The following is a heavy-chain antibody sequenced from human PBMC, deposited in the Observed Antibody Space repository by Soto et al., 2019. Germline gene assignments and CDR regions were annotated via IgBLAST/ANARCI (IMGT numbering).Heavy chain of an antibody. D-gene: IGHD3-3*01. Sequence: SETLSLTCTVSGGSISSGDYYWSWIRQPPGKGLEWIGYIYYSGSTYCNPSLKSRVTISVDTSKNQFSLKLSSVTAADTAVYYCARGGDFWSGSPPYYYYGMDVWGQGTTVTVSS. V-gene: IGHV4-30-4*01. CDR1: GGSISSGDYY. CDR3: ARGGDFWSGSPPYYYYGMDV. J-gene: IGHJ6*02. CDR2: IYYSGST.